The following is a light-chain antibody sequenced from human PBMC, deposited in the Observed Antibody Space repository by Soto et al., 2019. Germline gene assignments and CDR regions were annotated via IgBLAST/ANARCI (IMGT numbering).Light chain of an antibody. J-gene: IGLJ1*01. Sequence: QSVLTQPASVSGSPGQSITISCTGTSSDVGGYNYVSWYQQHPGKAPKLMIYAVTDRPSGVSCRFSGSKSGNTASLTISGLQAEDEADYYCSSYTSSSTLFGTGTKLTVL. V-gene: IGLV2-14*01. CDR3: SSYTSSSTL. CDR1: SSDVGGYNY. CDR2: AVT.